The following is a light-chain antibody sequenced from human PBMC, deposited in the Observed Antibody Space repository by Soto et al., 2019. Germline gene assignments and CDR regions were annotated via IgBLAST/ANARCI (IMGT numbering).Light chain of an antibody. Sequence: DIVMTQSPLSLPVTPGEPASISCRSSQSLLHSNGYNYLDWYLQKPGQSPQLLIYLGSNRASGVSEKFSGSGSGREITLNMSREEAEDVGVYYCLRALQRITFGGGTKVEIK. CDR3: LRALQRIT. J-gene: IGKJ4*01. CDR2: LGS. CDR1: QSLLHSNGYNY. V-gene: IGKV2-28*01.